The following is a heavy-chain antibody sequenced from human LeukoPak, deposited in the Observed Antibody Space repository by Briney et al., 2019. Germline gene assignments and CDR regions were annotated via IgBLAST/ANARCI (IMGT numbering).Heavy chain of an antibody. J-gene: IGHJ4*02. CDR1: GFTLSNHW. Sequence: GGSLRLSCAASGFTLSNHWMNWVRQAPGKGLEWVANIKEAGREKHYVDSVKGRFTISRDDAKNSLYLQMDSLRVEDTAMYYCSTDRGDYWGQGTLVTVSS. CDR3: STDRGDY. V-gene: IGHV3-7*01. CDR2: IKEAGREK.